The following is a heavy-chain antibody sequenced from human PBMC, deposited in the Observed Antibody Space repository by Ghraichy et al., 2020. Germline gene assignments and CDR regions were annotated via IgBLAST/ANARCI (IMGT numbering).Heavy chain of an antibody. D-gene: IGHD1-20*01. CDR3: ARDQDNWNRWSYDYYGMDV. J-gene: IGHJ6*02. V-gene: IGHV3-7*03. CDR1: GFIFSSYW. CDR2: LNEDGSEK. Sequence: GGSLRLSCAASGFIFSSYWMSWVRQAPGKGLEWVANLNEDGSEKYDVDSVKGRFTITRNNAKNSLYLLMNLLRAEDTAVYYCARDQDNWNRWSYDYYGMDVWGQGTTVTVSS.